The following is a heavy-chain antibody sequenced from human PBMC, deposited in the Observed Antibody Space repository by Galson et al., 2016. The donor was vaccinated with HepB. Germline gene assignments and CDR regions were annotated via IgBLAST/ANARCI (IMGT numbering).Heavy chain of an antibody. Sequence: SLRLSCAASGFTFFSHSMNWVRQAPGKGLEWVSPITSTSSYIYYADSVKGRFTISRDNATNSLYLQMNSLRAEDTAVYNCARETCSGNWLDPWGQGTLVTVSS. V-gene: IGHV3-21*01. J-gene: IGHJ5*02. CDR3: ARETCSGNWLDP. CDR2: ITSTSSYI. CDR1: GFTFFSHS. D-gene: IGHD3-10*02.